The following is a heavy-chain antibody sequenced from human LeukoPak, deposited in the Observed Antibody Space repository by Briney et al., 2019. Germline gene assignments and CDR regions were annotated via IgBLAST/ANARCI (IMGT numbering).Heavy chain of an antibody. J-gene: IGHJ6*03. CDR3: ATIGVQYYYYMDV. CDR1: GYTLTSYD. D-gene: IGHD1-26*01. V-gene: IGHV1-8*01. CDR2: MNLNSGNT. Sequence: ASVKVSCKASGYTLTSYDINWVRQATGQGLEWMGWMNLNSGNTGYAQKFQGRFTTTRNTSISTAYMELSSLRSEDTAVYYCATIGVQYYYYMDVWGKGTTVTVSS.